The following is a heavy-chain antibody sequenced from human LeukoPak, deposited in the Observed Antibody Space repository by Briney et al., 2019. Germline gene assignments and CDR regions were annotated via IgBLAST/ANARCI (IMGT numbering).Heavy chain of an antibody. CDR1: GYTFTGYY. Sequence: ASVKVSCKASGYTFTGYYMHWVRQAPGQGLEWMGWINPNSGGTNYAQNFQGRVTMTRDTSISTAYMEMSRLRSDDTAVYYCARLTTTVTSFDYWGQETLVTVSS. CDR3: ARLTTTVTSFDY. CDR2: INPNSGGT. V-gene: IGHV1-2*02. D-gene: IGHD4-17*01. J-gene: IGHJ4*02.